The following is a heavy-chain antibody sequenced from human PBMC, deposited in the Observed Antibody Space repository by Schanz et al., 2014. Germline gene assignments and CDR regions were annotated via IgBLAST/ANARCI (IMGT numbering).Heavy chain of an antibody. CDR3: TKWANEGGGGYCHFDL. V-gene: IGHV3-33*06. J-gene: IGHJ4*02. CDR1: GFTFSNYV. Sequence: QVQLVESGGGVVQPGGSLRLSCAASGFTFSNYVIHWVRQAPGKGLEWVAVIYYDGGLRFFADSVRGRVTISRDNSNNMVYLQMNSLRAEDTAIYYCTKWANEGGGGYCHFDLWGQGTLVTVSS. CDR2: IYYDGGLR. D-gene: IGHD2-21*01.